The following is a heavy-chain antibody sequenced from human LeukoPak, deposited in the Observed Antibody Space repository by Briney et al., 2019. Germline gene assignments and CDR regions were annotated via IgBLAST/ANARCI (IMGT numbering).Heavy chain of an antibody. CDR1: GFTFNSYA. Sequence: GGSLRLSCAASGFTFNSYAMYWVRQAPGKGLEWISGIFGSGGSPHYADSVKGRFTISRDNSQEIVYLQLDSLRVEDTAQYYCGKTTVGYSSGRYPGWPVDYWGQGALVTVS. J-gene: IGHJ4*02. CDR2: IFGSGGSP. V-gene: IGHV3-23*01. D-gene: IGHD2-15*01. CDR3: GKTTVGYSSGRYPGWPVDY.